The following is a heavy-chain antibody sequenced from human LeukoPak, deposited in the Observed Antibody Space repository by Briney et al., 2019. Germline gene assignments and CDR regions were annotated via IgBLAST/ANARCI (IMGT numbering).Heavy chain of an antibody. CDR3: ARGTGTTYDWFDP. J-gene: IGHJ5*02. V-gene: IGHV1-18*01. D-gene: IGHD1-7*01. Sequence: ASVKVSCKASGGTFSSYAISWVRQAPGQGLELMGWISAYNGNTNYAQKLQGRVTMTTDTSTSTAYMELRSLRSDDTAVYYCARGTGTTYDWFDPWGQGTLVTVSS. CDR2: ISAYNGNT. CDR1: GGTFSSYA.